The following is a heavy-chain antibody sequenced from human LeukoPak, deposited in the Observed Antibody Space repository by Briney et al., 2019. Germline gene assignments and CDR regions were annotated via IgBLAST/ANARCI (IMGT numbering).Heavy chain of an antibody. D-gene: IGHD4-17*01. J-gene: IGHJ4*01. Sequence: TLSLTRTVSGGSISSGGYCWSWIRQHPGKGLEWIGYIYYSGTTYYNPSLKSRVSISLDTSKNQFSLNLSSVTAADTAVYYCARSGTVTTWNYWGQEPWSPSPQ. CDR3: ARSGTVTTWNY. CDR1: GGSISSGGYC. V-gene: IGHV4-31*03. CDR2: IYYSGTT.